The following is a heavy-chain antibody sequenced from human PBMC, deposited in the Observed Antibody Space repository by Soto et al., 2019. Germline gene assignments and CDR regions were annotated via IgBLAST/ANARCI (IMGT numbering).Heavy chain of an antibody. Sequence: PSETLSLTCTVSGGSISSYYWSWIRQPPGKGLEWIGYIYYSGSTNYNPSLKSRVTISVDTSKNQFSLKLSSVTAADTAVYYCARGDTMFDYWGQGTLVTVSS. J-gene: IGHJ4*02. CDR2: IYYSGST. CDR1: GGSISSYY. D-gene: IGHD5-18*01. CDR3: ARGDTMFDY. V-gene: IGHV4-59*01.